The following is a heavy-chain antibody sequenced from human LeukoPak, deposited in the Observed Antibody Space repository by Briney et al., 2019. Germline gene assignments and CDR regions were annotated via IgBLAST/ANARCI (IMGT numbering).Heavy chain of an antibody. J-gene: IGHJ4*02. CDR2: ISSSSSYI. V-gene: IGHV3-21*01. CDR3: AKVYYDSSAYYSGPLDY. D-gene: IGHD3-22*01. Sequence: GGSLRLSCAASGFTFSSYSMNWVRQAPGKGLEWVSSISSSSSYIYYADSVKGRFTISRDNAKNSLYLQMNSLRAEDTALYYCAKVYYDSSAYYSGPLDYWGQGTLVTVSS. CDR1: GFTFSSYS.